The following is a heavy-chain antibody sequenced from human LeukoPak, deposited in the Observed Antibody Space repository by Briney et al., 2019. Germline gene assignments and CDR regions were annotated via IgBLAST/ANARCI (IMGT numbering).Heavy chain of an antibody. V-gene: IGHV1-69*04. CDR3: ARESPHSSGWDNSLDI. D-gene: IGHD6-19*01. Sequence: EASVKVSCKASGGTFSSYAISWVRQAPRQGLEWMGRIIPILGITNYPQKLQGRVTITADESTSAAYMELSSLTSEDTAVYYCARESPHSSGWDNSLDIWGQGTMVTVSS. CDR2: IIPILGIT. J-gene: IGHJ3*02. CDR1: GGTFSSYA.